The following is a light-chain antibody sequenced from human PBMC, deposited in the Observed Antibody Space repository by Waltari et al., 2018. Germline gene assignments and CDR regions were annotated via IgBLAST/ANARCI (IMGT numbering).Light chain of an antibody. CDR1: SSNIGNNY. CDR2: EAR. J-gene: IGLJ7*01. Sequence: QSVLTQPPSVSAAPGQRVTISCSGGSSNIGNNYVSWYRQFPGTAPKLLICEARARPSGIPCRFSGAKSGTSATLDITGLQAGDEADYYCGTWDSSLSGAVFGGGTHLTVL. CDR3: GTWDSSLSGAV. V-gene: IGLV1-51*02.